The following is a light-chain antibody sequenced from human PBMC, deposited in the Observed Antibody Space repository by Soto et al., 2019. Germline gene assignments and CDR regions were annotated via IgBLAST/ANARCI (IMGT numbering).Light chain of an antibody. CDR2: SAS. CDR1: QPINDY. V-gene: IGKV1-39*01. CDR3: QQYYSYPALT. J-gene: IGKJ4*01. Sequence: DIHMTQSPSSLSASVGDRVAITCRASQPINDYLNWYRQAPGKAPTLLIYSASSLRSGVPSRFSGRGYGTNFTLIISSLQPEDFANYYCQQYYSYPALTFGGGTKVDIK.